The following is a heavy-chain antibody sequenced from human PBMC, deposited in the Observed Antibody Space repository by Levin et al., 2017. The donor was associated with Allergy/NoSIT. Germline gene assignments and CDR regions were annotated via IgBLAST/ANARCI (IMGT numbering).Heavy chain of an antibody. CDR2: ISYDGANN. CDR1: GFSFSIYG. D-gene: IGHD3-10*01. J-gene: IGHJ4*02. CDR3: LGSGPQDY. Sequence: GGSLRLSCAASGFSFSIYGMHWVRQAPGKGLEWVALISYDGANNFYADSVMDRFTISRDNSKNTLYLQINSLRTEDTAVYFCLGSGPQDYWGQGTLVTVSS. V-gene: IGHV3-30*03.